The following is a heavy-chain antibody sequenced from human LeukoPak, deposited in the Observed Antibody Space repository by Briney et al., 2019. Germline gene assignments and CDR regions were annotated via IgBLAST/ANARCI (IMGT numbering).Heavy chain of an antibody. V-gene: IGHV3-53*01. CDR3: AREWDLSPFDY. CDR2: IYTGGGR. J-gene: IGHJ4*02. D-gene: IGHD1-26*01. CDR1: GFTVSSYY. Sequence: PGRSLRLSCAASGFTVSSYYMNWVRQAPGKELEWVSVIYTGGGRYYADSVRGRFTISRDTSKNMVFLQMNSLRVEDTAVYYCAREWDLSPFDYWGQGTLVTVSS.